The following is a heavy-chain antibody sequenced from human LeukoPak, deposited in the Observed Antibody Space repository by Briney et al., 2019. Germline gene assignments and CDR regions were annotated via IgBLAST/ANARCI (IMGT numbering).Heavy chain of an antibody. CDR3: VAGCSGGSCYPGY. D-gene: IGHD2-15*01. J-gene: IGHJ4*02. V-gene: IGHV3-74*01. Sequence: PGGSLRLSCAASGFTFSSYWMHWVRQAPGKGLVWVSHINSDGSSTNYADSVKGRFTISRDNAEKTLYLQMNSLRAEDTAVYYCVAGCSGGSCYPGYWGQGTLVTVSS. CDR2: INSDGSST. CDR1: GFTFSSYW.